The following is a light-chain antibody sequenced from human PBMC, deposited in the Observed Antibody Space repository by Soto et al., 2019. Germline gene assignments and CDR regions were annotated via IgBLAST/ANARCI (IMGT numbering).Light chain of an antibody. CDR3: QQYNNLPPVYT. CDR1: QDISNY. V-gene: IGKV1-33*01. J-gene: IGKJ2*01. CDR2: DAS. Sequence: DIQMTQSPSSLSASVGDRVTITCQASQDISNYLNWYQQKPGRAPKLLIYDASNLETGVPSRFSGSGSGANFTFTISSLQPEDIATYYCQQYNNLPPVYTFGQGTNLDIK.